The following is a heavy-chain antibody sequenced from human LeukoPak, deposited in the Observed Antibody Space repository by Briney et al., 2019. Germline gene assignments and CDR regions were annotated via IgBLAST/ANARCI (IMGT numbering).Heavy chain of an antibody. CDR1: GYTFTSYD. D-gene: IGHD2-8*01. V-gene: IGHV1-8*01. J-gene: IGHJ4*02. CDR2: MNPNSGNT. Sequence: GASVKVSCKASGYTFTSYDINWVRQATGQGLEWMGWMNPNSGNTGYAQKFQGRVTMTRNTSISTAYMELSSLRSEDTAVYYCAREVYCTNGVCYRGFDYWGQGTLVTVSS. CDR3: AREVYCTNGVCYRGFDY.